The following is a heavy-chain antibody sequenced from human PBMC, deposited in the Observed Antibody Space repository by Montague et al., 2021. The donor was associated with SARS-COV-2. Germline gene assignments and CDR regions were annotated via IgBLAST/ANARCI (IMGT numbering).Heavy chain of an antibody. D-gene: IGHD3-3*01. CDR3: ARVSRITIFGVVGWFDP. Sequence: SETLSLTCTVSGGSISSYYWSWIRQPPGKGLEWIGYIYYSGSTNXXPSLKGRVTISVDTSKNQFSLKLSSVTAADTAVYYCARVSRITIFGVVGWFDPWAREPWSPSPQ. J-gene: IGHJ5*02. V-gene: IGHV4-59*01. CDR1: GGSISSYY. CDR2: IYYSGST.